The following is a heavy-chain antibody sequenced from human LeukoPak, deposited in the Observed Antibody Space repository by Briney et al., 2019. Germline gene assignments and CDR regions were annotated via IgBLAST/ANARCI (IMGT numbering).Heavy chain of an antibody. CDR2: ITDSGDTT. V-gene: IGHV3-23*01. CDR1: GFTFSSFA. D-gene: IGHD4-17*01. J-gene: IGHJ4*02. Sequence: LPGGSLRLSCAASGFTFSSFAMSWVRQAPGKGLEWVSTITDSGDTTYSADSVKGRFTISRDNAQNSLYLQVNSLRAEDTAVYYCTRGSYGDYEYWGQGTLVTVSS. CDR3: TRGSYGDYEY.